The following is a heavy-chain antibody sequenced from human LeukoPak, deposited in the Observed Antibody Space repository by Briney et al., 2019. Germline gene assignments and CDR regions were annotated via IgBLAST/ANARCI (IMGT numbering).Heavy chain of an antibody. D-gene: IGHD3-3*01. CDR3: TRVITIA. J-gene: IGHJ5*02. CDR2: IRSKANSYAT. V-gene: IGHV3-73*01. Sequence: GGSLRLSCAASGFTFSGSAMHWVRQASGKGLEWVGRIRSKANSYATAYAASVKGRFTISRDDSKSIAYLQMNSLKTEDTAVYYCTRVITIAWGQGTLVTVSS. CDR1: GFTFSGSA.